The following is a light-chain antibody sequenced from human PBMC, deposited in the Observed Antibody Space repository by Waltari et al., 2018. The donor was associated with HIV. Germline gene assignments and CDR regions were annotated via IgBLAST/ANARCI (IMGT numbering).Light chain of an antibody. CDR2: WSS. Sequence: VMTQFPDSLAVSLGERATLNCKSNQSLFYTSDNKNFLAWYQQKAGQRPRLLIYWSSTRASGVPDRFSGSGSETDFTLTITSLQAEDVAIYFCQQYFSVPYTFGQGTKLEIK. CDR3: QQYFSVPYT. V-gene: IGKV4-1*01. J-gene: IGKJ2*01. CDR1: QSLFYTSDNKNF.